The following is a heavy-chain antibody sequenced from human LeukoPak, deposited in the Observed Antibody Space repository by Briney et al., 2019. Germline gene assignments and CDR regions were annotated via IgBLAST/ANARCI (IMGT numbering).Heavy chain of an antibody. J-gene: IGHJ4*02. CDR2: IYHSGST. V-gene: IGHV4-4*02. CDR3: ARDRGSPYSGSYLDY. CDR1: GGSISSSSW. Sequence: PSGTLSLTCAVSGGSISSSSWWSWVRQPPGKGLEWIGEIYHSGSTNYNPSLKSRVTISVDKSKNQFSLKLSSVTAADTAVYYCARDRGSPYSGSYLDYWGQGTLVTVSS. D-gene: IGHD1-26*01.